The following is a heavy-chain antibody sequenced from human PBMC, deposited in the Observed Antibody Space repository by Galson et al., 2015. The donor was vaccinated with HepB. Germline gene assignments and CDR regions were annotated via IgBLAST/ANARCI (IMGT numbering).Heavy chain of an antibody. V-gene: IGHV3-30*18. CDR2: ISYDGSNK. D-gene: IGHD3-3*01. Sequence: SLRLSCAASGFTFSSYGMHWVRQAPGKGLEWVAVISYDGSNKYYADSVKGRFTISRDNSKNTLYLQMNSLRAEDTAVYYCAKDTFYDFWSGSGMDVWGQGTTVTVSS. J-gene: IGHJ6*02. CDR1: GFTFSSYG. CDR3: AKDTFYDFWSGSGMDV.